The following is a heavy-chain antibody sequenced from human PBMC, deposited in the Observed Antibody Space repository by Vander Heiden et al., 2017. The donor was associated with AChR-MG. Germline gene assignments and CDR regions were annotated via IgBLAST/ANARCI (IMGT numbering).Heavy chain of an antibody. CDR2: TYYRSKWYN. CDR1: GDSVSSNSAA. D-gene: IGHD6-19*01. V-gene: IGHV6-1*01. CDR3: ARVPVAGNLLTRFGIDV. Sequence: QVQLQQSGPGLVKPSQTLSLTCAISGDSVSSNSAAWNWSRQSPSRGLEWLGRTYYRSKWYNDYAVSVKSRITINPDTSKNQFSLQLNSVTPEDTAVYYCARVPVAGNLLTRFGIDVWGQGTTVTVSS. J-gene: IGHJ6*02.